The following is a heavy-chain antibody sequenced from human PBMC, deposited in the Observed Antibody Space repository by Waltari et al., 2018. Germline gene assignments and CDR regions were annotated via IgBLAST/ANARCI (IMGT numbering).Heavy chain of an antibody. V-gene: IGHV3-15*07. CDR3: TTVVIVGAADPDSSGWDYYYYGMDV. CDR2: IQSKTDGGTT. D-gene: IGHD6-19*01. J-gene: IGHJ6*02. Sequence: EVQLVESGGGLVKPGGSLRLSCAASGFTFSNAWINWVRQAPGQGLEWVGRIQSKTDGGTTDYAAPVKGRFTISRDDSKNTLYLQMNSLKTEDTAVYYCTTVVIVGAADPDSSGWDYYYYGMDVWGQGTTVTVSS. CDR1: GFTFSNAW.